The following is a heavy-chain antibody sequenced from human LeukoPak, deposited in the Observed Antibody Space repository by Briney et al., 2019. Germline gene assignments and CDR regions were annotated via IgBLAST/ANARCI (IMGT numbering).Heavy chain of an antibody. V-gene: IGHV5-51*01. CDR1: GYTFSHYW. CDR2: FYPRDSDT. J-gene: IGHJ3*01. Sequence: GESLKISCEASGYTFSHYWIGWVRQRPGKGLEWMGAFYPRDSDTRYSPSFQGQVTISADKSISTACLQWSSLKASDTAMYYCARHDGAIDSDPFEVWGQGTMVTVSS. D-gene: IGHD1-26*01. CDR3: ARHDGAIDSDPFEV.